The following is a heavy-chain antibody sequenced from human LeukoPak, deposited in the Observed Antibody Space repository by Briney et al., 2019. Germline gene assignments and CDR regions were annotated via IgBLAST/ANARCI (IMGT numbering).Heavy chain of an antibody. CDR1: GFTFSSYE. Sequence: QTGGSLRLSCAASGFTFSSYEMNWVRQASGKGLEWVSYISSSGSTIYYADSVKGRFTISRDNAKNSLYLQMNSLRAEDTAVYYCASYNYDYVWGSFRETSETHYWGQGTLVTVSS. D-gene: IGHD3-16*02. CDR2: ISSSGSTI. J-gene: IGHJ4*02. CDR3: ASYNYDYVWGSFRETSETHY. V-gene: IGHV3-48*03.